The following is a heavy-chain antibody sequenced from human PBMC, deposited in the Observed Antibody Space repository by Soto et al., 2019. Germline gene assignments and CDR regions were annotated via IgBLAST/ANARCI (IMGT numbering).Heavy chain of an antibody. Sequence: AXGSLRLSCAASGFTFSSYSMNWVRQAPGKGLDWVSSISSSSSYIYYADSVKGRFTISRDNAKNSLYLQMNSLRAEDTAVYYCARWSSSASYYYYYGMDAWGQGPTVTVSS. CDR1: GFTFSSYS. J-gene: IGHJ6*02. CDR3: ARWSSSASYYYYYGMDA. V-gene: IGHV3-21*01. D-gene: IGHD6-6*01. CDR2: ISSSSSYI.